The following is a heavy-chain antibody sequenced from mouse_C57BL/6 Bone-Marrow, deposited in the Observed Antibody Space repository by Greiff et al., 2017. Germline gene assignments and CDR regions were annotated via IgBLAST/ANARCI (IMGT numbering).Heavy chain of an antibody. CDR1: GYTFTSYW. Sequence: QVQLQQPGAELVKPGASVKLSCKASGYTFTSYWMHWVKQRPGRGLEWIGRIDPNSGGTKYNEKFKSKATLTVDKPSSTAYMQLSSLTSEDSAVYYCARERINPIYYGYYDSYWYFDVWGTGTTGTVSS. D-gene: IGHD2-1*01. CDR3: ARERINPIYYGYYDSYWYFDV. V-gene: IGHV1-72*01. J-gene: IGHJ1*03. CDR2: IDPNSGGT.